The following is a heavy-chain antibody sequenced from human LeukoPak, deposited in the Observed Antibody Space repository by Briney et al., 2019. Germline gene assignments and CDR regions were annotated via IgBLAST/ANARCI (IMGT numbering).Heavy chain of an antibody. D-gene: IGHD6-19*01. CDR3: ARAGSGWSFDY. V-gene: IGHV4-59*01. CDR2: NSYSGHT. Sequence: AETLSLTCTVSGGSISTYYWTWIRQPPGKGLEWIGYNSYSGHTNYNSSLKSRVTISVDMSKNQFSLKLSSVTAADTAVYYCARAGSGWSFDYWGQGTLVTVSS. CDR1: GGSISTYY. J-gene: IGHJ4*02.